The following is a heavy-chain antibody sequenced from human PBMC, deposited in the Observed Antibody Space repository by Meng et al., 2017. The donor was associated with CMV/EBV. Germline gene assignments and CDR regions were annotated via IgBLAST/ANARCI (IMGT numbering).Heavy chain of an antibody. J-gene: IGHJ4*02. CDR1: GFTFSSYA. Sequence: GESLKISCAASGFTFSSYAMHWVRQAPGKGLEWVAVISYDGSNKYYADSVKGRFTISRDKSKNTLYLQMNSLRAEDTAVYYCARDSGGQRYCSSTSCYSLDYWGQGTLVTVSS. V-gene: IGHV3-30-3*01. CDR3: ARDSGGQRYCSSTSCYSLDY. CDR2: ISYDGSNK. D-gene: IGHD2-2*02.